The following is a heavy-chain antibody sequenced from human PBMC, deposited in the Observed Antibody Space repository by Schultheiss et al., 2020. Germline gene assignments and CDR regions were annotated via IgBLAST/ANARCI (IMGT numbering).Heavy chain of an antibody. CDR2: IYISGST. J-gene: IGHJ5*02. D-gene: IGHD5-18*01. CDR1: GYSISSGYY. CDR3: ARGDLPGYSYGQGWFVP. V-gene: IGHV4-38-2*02. Sequence: SETLSLTCTVSGYSISSGYYWGWIRQPAGKGLEWIGRIYISGSTNYNPSLKSRVTISVDKSKNQFSLKLSSVTAADTAVYYCARGDLPGYSYGQGWFVPWGQGTLVTVSS.